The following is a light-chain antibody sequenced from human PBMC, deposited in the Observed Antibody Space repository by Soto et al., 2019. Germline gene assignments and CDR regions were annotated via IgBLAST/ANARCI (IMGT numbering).Light chain of an antibody. CDR1: QDIRTS. CDR3: QQYDNLPPFT. J-gene: IGKJ3*01. Sequence: DIQMTQSPSSLSASVGARVSITCLASQDIRTSLSWFQQKPGRAPKLLIYGASYLETGVPSRFRGSGSGTDFSFTISSLQPEDIATYYCQQYDNLPPFTFGPGTKVDIK. V-gene: IGKV1-33*01. CDR2: GAS.